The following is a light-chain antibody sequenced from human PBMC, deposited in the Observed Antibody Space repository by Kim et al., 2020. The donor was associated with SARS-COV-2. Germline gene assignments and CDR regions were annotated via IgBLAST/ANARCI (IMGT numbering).Light chain of an antibody. CDR2: GAS. CDR1: QSGSSN. CDR3: QQYSQWPLS. V-gene: IGKV3-15*01. Sequence: EIVMTQSPATLSVSPGERATLSCRASQSGSSNLAWYQQKPGQAPRLLIYGASTRATGIPGRFSGSGSGTEFTLTISSLQSEDFAVYYCQQYSQWPLSFGGGTKVDIK. J-gene: IGKJ4*01.